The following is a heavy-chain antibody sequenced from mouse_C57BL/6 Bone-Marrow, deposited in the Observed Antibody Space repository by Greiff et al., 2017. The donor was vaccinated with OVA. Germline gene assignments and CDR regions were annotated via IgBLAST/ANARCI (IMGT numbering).Heavy chain of an antibody. CDR3: ASRSPIYYYGSSYLYWYFDV. Sequence: QVQLQQPGAELVKPGASVKLSCKASGYTFTSYWMHWVKQRPGQGLEWIGMIHPNSGSTNYNEKFKSKATLTVDKSSSTAYMQLSSLTSEDSAVYYCASRSPIYYYGSSYLYWYFDVWGTGTTVTVSS. CDR2: IHPNSGST. D-gene: IGHD1-1*01. J-gene: IGHJ1*03. V-gene: IGHV1-64*01. CDR1: GYTFTSYW.